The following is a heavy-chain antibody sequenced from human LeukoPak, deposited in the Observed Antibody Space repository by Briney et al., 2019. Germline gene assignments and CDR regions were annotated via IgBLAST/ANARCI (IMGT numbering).Heavy chain of an antibody. CDR2: IYYSGST. Sequence: SQTLSLTCTVSGGSISGGGYYWSWIRQHPGKGLEWIGYIYYSGSTYYNPSLKSRVTISVDTSKNQFSLKLSSVTAADTAVYYCAREAVVVVIISMDNKVDGAFDIWGQGTMVTVSS. D-gene: IGHD3-22*01. V-gene: IGHV4-31*03. CDR3: AREAVVVVIISMDNKVDGAFDI. J-gene: IGHJ3*02. CDR1: GGSISGGGYY.